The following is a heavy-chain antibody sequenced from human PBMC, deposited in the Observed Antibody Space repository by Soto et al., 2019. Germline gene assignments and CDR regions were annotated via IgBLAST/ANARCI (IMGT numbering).Heavy chain of an antibody. CDR2: IIPTFGTA. Sequence: QVQLVQSGAEVKKPGSSVKVSCKASGGTFSSYAISWVRRAPGQGLVWMGGIIPTFGTANYAQNFQGRVTNTADESTSTAYMELSSLRSEDTAVYYCARGQKPDLDWFDPWGQGTLVTVAS. CDR1: GGTFSSYA. D-gene: IGHD2-21*01. J-gene: IGHJ5*02. CDR3: ARGQKPDLDWFDP. V-gene: IGHV1-69*01.